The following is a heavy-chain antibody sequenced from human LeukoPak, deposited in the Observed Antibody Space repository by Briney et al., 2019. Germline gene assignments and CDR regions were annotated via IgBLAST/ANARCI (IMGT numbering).Heavy chain of an antibody. CDR2: INPNSGGT. D-gene: IGHD6-13*01. J-gene: IGHJ5*02. CDR3: ARGTTVGSSWWNWFDP. CDR1: GYTFTGYY. V-gene: IGHV1-2*02. Sequence: GASVKVSCKASGYTFTGYYMHWVRQAPGQGLEWMGWINPNSGGTNYAQKFQGRVTMTRDTSISTAYMELSRLRSDDTAVYYCARGTTVGSSWWNWFDPWGQGTLVTVSS.